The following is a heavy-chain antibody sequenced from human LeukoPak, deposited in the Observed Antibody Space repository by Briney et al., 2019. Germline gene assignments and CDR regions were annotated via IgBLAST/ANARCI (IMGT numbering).Heavy chain of an antibody. CDR3: ARASTTVPNLLDY. J-gene: IGHJ4*02. D-gene: IGHD4-17*01. CDR2: IKGDGSDT. Sequence: GGSLRLSCAASGLTVSSSYMSWVRQAPGKGLVWVSRIKGDGSDTLYADSVKGRFTISRDNSKNTLYLQTSSLGVDDTAVYYCARASTTVPNLLDYWGQGALVSVSS. CDR1: GLTVSSSY. V-gene: IGHV3-74*01.